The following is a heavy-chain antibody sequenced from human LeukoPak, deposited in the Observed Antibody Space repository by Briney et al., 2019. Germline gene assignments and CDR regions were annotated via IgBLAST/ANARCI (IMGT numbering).Heavy chain of an antibody. CDR3: ARLPGGDSSSVVAFDI. J-gene: IGHJ3*02. CDR1: GGSISTYY. CDR2: IYTSGST. Sequence: SQTLSLSWDISGGSISTYYWSWLRQPAGKRLEWIGRIYTSGSTNYNPSLKSRVTMSVDTSKNQFSLNLRSVTAADTAVYYWARLPGGDSSSVVAFDIWGQGTMVTVSS. D-gene: IGHD2-21*02. V-gene: IGHV4-4*07.